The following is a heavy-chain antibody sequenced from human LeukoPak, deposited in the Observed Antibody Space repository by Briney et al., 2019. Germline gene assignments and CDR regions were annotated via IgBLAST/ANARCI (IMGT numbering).Heavy chain of an antibody. V-gene: IGHV3-53*01. CDR1: GLTFSSKY. D-gene: IGHD2-2*01. CDR3: ERRVGYCGSTGCFANAMDI. CDR2: IQDGGRR. Sequence: PGGALRLSCAAPGLTFSSKYMGSGRQAPERGLGWDSAIQDGGRRYYADSVKSRFPIARDDSNNIICVQMNSLRGEDTAVYYCERRVGYCGSTGCFANAMDIWGKGTTVTVSS. J-gene: IGHJ6*04.